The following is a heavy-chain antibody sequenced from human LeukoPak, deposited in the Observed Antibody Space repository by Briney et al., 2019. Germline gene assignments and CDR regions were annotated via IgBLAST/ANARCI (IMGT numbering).Heavy chain of an antibody. J-gene: IGHJ4*02. D-gene: IGHD3-22*01. CDR2: INPNSGGT. CDR3: ARDYYDSSGYYEGVY. V-gene: IGHV1-2*06. Sequence: ASVKVSCKASGYTFTGYYMHWVRRAPGQGLEWMGRINPNSGGTNYAQKFQGRVTMTRDTSISTAYMELSRLRSDDTAVYYCARDYYDSSGYYEGVYRGQGTLVTVSS. CDR1: GYTFTGYY.